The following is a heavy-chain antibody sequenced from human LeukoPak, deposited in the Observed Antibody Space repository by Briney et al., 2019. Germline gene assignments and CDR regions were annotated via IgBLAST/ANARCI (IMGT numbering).Heavy chain of an antibody. V-gene: IGHV3-21*01. CDR1: GFAFSSYV. D-gene: IGHD5-18*01. CDR2: ISSSSSYI. CDR3: ARDSGTRGYSYGLYYFDY. Sequence: GGSLRLSCAASGFAFSSYVMNWVRQAPGKGLEWVSFISSSSSYIYYADSVKGRFTISRDNAKNSPYLQMNSLRAEDTAVYYCARDSGTRGYSYGLYYFDYWGQGTLVTVSS. J-gene: IGHJ4*02.